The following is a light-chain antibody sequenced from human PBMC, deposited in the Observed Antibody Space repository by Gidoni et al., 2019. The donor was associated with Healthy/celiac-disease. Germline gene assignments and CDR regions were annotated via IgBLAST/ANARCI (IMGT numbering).Light chain of an antibody. V-gene: IGKV2-28*01. J-gene: IGKJ4*01. CDR3: MQALQTPLT. CDR2: LGS. Sequence: DSVMTQSPLSLPVTPGEPASISCRSSQSILHSNGYNYLDWYLQKPGQSPQLLIYLGSNRASGVPDRFSGSGSCTDFTLKISRVEAEDVGVYYCMQALQTPLTFGGGTKVEIK. CDR1: QSILHSNGYNY.